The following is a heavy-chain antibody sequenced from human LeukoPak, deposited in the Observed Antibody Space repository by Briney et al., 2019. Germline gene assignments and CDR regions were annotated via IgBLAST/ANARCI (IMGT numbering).Heavy chain of an antibody. CDR1: GGSISSYY. V-gene: IGHV4-4*08. CDR2: IYTSGST. CDR3: AREGPDLGYCSSTSCYKNWFDP. J-gene: IGHJ5*02. D-gene: IGHD2-2*02. Sequence: SETLSLTCTVSGGSISSYYWSWIRQPPGKGLEWIGRIYTSGSTNYNPSLKSRVTISVDTSKNQFSLKLSSVTAADTAVYYCAREGPDLGYCSSTSCYKNWFDPWGQGTLVTVSS.